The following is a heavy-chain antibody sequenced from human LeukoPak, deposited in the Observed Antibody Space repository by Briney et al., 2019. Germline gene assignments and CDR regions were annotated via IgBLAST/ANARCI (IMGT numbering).Heavy chain of an antibody. D-gene: IGHD6-19*01. CDR1: GFTFSSYA. CDR2: ISGSGGST. J-gene: IGHJ4*02. CDR3: AKGTYSSGWDY. Sequence: GGSLRLSCAASGFTFSSYAISWVRQAPGKGLEWVSAISGSGGSTSYADSVKGRFTISRDNSKNTLYLQMNSLRAEDTAVYYCAKGTYSSGWDYWGQGTLVTVSS. V-gene: IGHV3-23*01.